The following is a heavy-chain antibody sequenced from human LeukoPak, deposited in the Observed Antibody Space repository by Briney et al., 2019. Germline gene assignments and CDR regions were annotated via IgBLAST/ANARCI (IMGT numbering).Heavy chain of an antibody. V-gene: IGHV3-7*05. J-gene: IGHJ4*02. D-gene: IGHD1-26*01. CDR3: ARDLEYYDY. CDR2: IKQDGSEK. CDR1: GFTFSSYT. Sequence: PGGSLRLSCAASGFTFSSYTMNWVRQAPGKGLEWVANIKQDGSEKYYVDSVKGRFTISRDNAKNSLYLQMNSLRAEDTAMYYCARDLEYYDYWGQGTLVTVSS.